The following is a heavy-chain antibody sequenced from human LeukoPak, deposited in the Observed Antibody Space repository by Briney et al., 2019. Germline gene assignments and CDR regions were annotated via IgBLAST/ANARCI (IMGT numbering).Heavy chain of an antibody. V-gene: IGHV1-69*13. CDR1: GGTFSSCA. D-gene: IGHD4-17*01. CDR3: ARGSAGSGYGDYAPYFDY. J-gene: IGHJ4*02. CDR2: IIPTFGTA. Sequence: SVKVSFKASGGTFSSCAISWVRQAPGQGLEWMGGIIPTFGTANYAQKFQGRVTITADESTSTAYMELSSLRSEDTAVYYCARGSAGSGYGDYAPYFDYWGQGTLVTVSS.